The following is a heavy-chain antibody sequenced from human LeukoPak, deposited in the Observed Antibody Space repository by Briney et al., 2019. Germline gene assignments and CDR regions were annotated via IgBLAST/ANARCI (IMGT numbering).Heavy chain of an antibody. D-gene: IGHD3-9*01. CDR1: GFTFSSYA. CDR3: AKEPVLRYFDWLPYYFDY. CDR2: ISGSGGST. V-gene: IGHV3-23*01. Sequence: GGSLRLSCAASGFTFSSYAMSWVRQAPGKGLEWVSAISGSGGSTYYADSVKGRFTISRDNSKNTLYLQMNSLRAEDTAVYYCAKEPVLRYFDWLPYYFDYWGQGTLVTVSS. J-gene: IGHJ4*02.